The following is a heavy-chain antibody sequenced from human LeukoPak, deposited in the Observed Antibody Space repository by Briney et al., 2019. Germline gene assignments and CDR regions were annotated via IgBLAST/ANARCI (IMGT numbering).Heavy chain of an antibody. CDR3: ARSIVVVTAIQPFDY. Sequence: SETLSLTCAVYGGSFSGYYWSWIRQPPGKGLEWIGEINHSGSTNYNPSLKGRVPISVDTSKNQVSLKLSSVTAADTAVYYCARSIVVVTAIQPFDYWGERTLVTVSS. V-gene: IGHV4-34*01. CDR1: GGSFSGYY. CDR2: INHSGST. J-gene: IGHJ4*02. D-gene: IGHD2-21*02.